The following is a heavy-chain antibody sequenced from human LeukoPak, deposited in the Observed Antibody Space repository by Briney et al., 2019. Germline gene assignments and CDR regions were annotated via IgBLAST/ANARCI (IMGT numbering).Heavy chain of an antibody. CDR3: ARDDYGGFDY. J-gene: IGHJ4*02. CDR2: IIPIFGTA. Sequence: TSVKVSCKASGGTFSSYAISWVRQAPGQGLEWMGRIIPIFGTANYAQKFQGRVTITTDESTSIAYMELSSLRSEDTAVYYCARDDYGGFDYWGQGTLVTVSS. V-gene: IGHV1-69*05. D-gene: IGHD4-23*01. CDR1: GGTFSSYA.